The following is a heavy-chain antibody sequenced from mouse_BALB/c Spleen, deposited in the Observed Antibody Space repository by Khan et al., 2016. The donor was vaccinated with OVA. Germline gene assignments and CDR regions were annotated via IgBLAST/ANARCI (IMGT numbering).Heavy chain of an antibody. J-gene: IGHJ3*01. Sequence: EVQLQESGPELVKPGASVKISCRASGYIFTDYILDWVKQSHGKSLEWIGYIFPNNGDTGSNQKFKTKATLTVDISSSTAYMELRSLTSEDSAVFYCVRSGYGSFAYWGQGTLVTVSA. CDR3: VRSGYGSFAY. V-gene: IGHV1S29*02. D-gene: IGHD1-2*01. CDR1: GYIFTDYI. CDR2: IFPNNGDT.